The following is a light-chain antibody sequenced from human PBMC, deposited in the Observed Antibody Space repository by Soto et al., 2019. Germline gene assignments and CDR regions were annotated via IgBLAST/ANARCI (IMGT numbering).Light chain of an antibody. CDR2: EVV. Sequence: QSVLTQPPSASGSPGQSVTISCTGTKNDIGVYDFVSWYQHHPGKAPRLIIYEVVQRPSGVPDRFSGSKSGNTASLTVAGLQAAEEADYFCKSYAGSNTYVFGSGTKVTV. CDR1: KNDIGVYDF. CDR3: KSYAGSNTYV. V-gene: IGLV2-8*01. J-gene: IGLJ1*01.